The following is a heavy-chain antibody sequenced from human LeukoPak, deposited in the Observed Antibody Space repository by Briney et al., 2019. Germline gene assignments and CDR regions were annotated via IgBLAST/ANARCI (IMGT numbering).Heavy chain of an antibody. Sequence: GGSLRLSCASSEFTFISYWMSGGRQAPGKGLALVCNIKQDGSCTDFVDSVKGRFTISRDNAKNSLYLQMNSLRAEDTALYHCARDRADCSGGSCYPGDDAFDIWGQGTMVTVSS. CDR1: EFTFISYW. CDR3: ARDRADCSGGSCYPGDDAFDI. J-gene: IGHJ3*02. V-gene: IGHV3-7*03. D-gene: IGHD2-15*01. CDR2: IKQDGSCT.